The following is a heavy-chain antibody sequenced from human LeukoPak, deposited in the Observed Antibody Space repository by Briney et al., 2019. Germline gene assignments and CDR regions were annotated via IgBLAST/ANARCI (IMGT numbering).Heavy chain of an antibody. CDR2: IIPILGIA. CDR1: GGTFSSYA. Sequence: SVKVSCKASGGTFSSYAISWVRQAPGQGLEWMGRIIPILGIANYAQKFQGRVTITADKSTSTAYIELSSLRSEDTAVYYCASWTTVVTNAFDIWGQGTMVTVSS. J-gene: IGHJ3*02. D-gene: IGHD4-23*01. V-gene: IGHV1-69*04. CDR3: ASWTTVVTNAFDI.